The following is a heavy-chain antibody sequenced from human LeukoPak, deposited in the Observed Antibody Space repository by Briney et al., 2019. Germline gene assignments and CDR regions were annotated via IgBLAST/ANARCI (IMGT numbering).Heavy chain of an antibody. CDR2: IYYSGSI. D-gene: IGHD6-19*01. Sequence: NPSETLSLTCTVSGDSISTTGYYWGWIRQPPGKGLEWIGTIYYSGSIYYNPSLKSRVSISLDTSKNQFSLKLSSVTAADTAVYYFAIRRPVAGLDAFDIWGQGTKVTVSS. J-gene: IGHJ3*02. CDR1: GDSISTTGYY. CDR3: AIRRPVAGLDAFDI. V-gene: IGHV4-39*07.